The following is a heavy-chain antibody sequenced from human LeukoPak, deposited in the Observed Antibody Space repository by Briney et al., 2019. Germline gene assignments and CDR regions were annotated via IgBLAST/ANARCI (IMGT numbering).Heavy chain of an antibody. Sequence: SETLSLTCAVYGGSFSGYYWSWIRQPPGKGLEWIGEINHSGSTNYDPSLKSRVTISVDTSKNQFSLKLSSVTAADTAVYYCARGSYYGSGSYFPYFDYWGQGTLVTVSS. D-gene: IGHD3-10*01. CDR3: ARGSYYGSGSYFPYFDY. V-gene: IGHV4-34*01. CDR1: GGSFSGYY. J-gene: IGHJ4*02. CDR2: INHSGST.